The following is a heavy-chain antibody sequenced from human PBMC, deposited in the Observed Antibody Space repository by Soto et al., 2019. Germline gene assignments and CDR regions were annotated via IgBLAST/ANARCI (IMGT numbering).Heavy chain of an antibody. CDR1: GYTFTSYG. V-gene: IGHV1-18*01. Sequence: QVQLVQSGAEVKKPGASVKVSCKASGYTFTSYGISWVRQAPGQGLEWIGLISPYNGDTIYAQKFQGRVIVTTDTATSTAYMELRSLRSDDTAVYYCVRDASSGYRGWWDPWGQGTLVTVSS. D-gene: IGHD5-18*01. J-gene: IGHJ5*02. CDR2: ISPYNGDT. CDR3: VRDASSGYRGWWDP.